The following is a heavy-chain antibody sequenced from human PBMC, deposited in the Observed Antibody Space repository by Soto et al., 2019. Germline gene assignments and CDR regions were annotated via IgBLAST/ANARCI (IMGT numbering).Heavy chain of an antibody. Sequence: QVQLVESGGGVVQPGRSLRLSCAASGFTFSSYGMHWVRQAPGKGLEWVAVISKDGSVKYYADSVKGRFTISRDNSKNPFFLKMNSGGAGDTAVYYCTGGVAPGYGGRGTLFTVSS. J-gene: IGHJ4*02. D-gene: IGHD7-27*01. CDR3: TGGVAPGY. V-gene: IGHV3-30*03. CDR2: ISKDGSVK. CDR1: GFTFSSYG.